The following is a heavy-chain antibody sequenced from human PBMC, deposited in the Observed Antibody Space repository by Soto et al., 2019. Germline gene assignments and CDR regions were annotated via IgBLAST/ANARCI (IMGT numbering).Heavy chain of an antibody. CDR2: INSVSRTI. J-gene: IGHJ3*02. Sequence: GGSLRLSCAASGFPFSNYALNWVRQAPGKGLEWVSYINSVSRTIYYADSVKGRFTISRDNAKKSLYLQMNSLRDEDTGVYYCMGVGGLGTFDICGQGTVVTVS. CDR3: MGVGGLGTFDI. CDR1: GFPFSNYA. V-gene: IGHV3-48*02. D-gene: IGHD7-27*01.